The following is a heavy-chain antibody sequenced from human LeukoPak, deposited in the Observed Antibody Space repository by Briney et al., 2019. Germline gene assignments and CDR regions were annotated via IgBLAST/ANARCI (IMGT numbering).Heavy chain of an antibody. V-gene: IGHV1-3*01. CDR2: INAGNGNT. CDR1: GYTFTSYA. D-gene: IGHD2-8*01. CDR3: ARLKYCTNGVCYAGFDY. Sequence: ASVKVSCKASGYTFTSYAMHWVRQAPGQRLEWMGWINAGNGNTKYSQKFQGRVTITRDTSADPAYMELSSLRSEDTAVYYCARLKYCTNGVCYAGFDYWGQGTLVTVSS. J-gene: IGHJ4*02.